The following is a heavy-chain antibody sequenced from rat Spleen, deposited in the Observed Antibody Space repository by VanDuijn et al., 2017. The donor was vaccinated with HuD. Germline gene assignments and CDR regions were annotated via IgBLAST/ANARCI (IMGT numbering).Heavy chain of an antibody. D-gene: IGHD2-2*01. CDR3: ARAGYLRDWYFDF. V-gene: IGHV5-29*01. J-gene: IGHJ1*01. Sequence: EVQLVESGGGLVQPGRSLKLSCAASGFTFNNYGMTWVRQVPTKGLEWVATIIYDGASTYYRDSVRGRFIISRDDAKSTLYLQMDSLRSADTATYYCARAGYLRDWYFDFWGPGTMVTVSS. CDR2: IIYDGAST. CDR1: GFTFNNYG.